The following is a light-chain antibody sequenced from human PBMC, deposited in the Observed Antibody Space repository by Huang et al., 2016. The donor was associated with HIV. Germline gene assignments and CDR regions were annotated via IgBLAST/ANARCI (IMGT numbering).Light chain of an antibody. CDR2: AAS. CDR3: QQYYSTPPIT. Sequence: DIQMTQSPSSLSASVGDRVTITCRASQGISNSLAWYQQKPGKAPKLLLYAASRLKSGVPSRVRGSGSGTDYTLTISSLQPEDFATYYCQQYYSTPPITFGQGTRLEIK. V-gene: IGKV1-NL1*01. J-gene: IGKJ5*01. CDR1: QGISNS.